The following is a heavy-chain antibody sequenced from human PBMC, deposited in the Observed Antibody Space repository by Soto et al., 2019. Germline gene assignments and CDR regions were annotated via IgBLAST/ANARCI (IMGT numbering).Heavy chain of an antibody. V-gene: IGHV3-74*01. CDR1: GFPYTNYW. Sequence: PGGSLRLSCAASGFPYTNYWLHLVRQAPEKGLVWVSRIDSDGIYTSYADSVKGRFTISRENAKNTLYMQMNDLRTEDTAVYYCGSVFEYWGQGTLVPVS. CDR2: IDSDGIYT. J-gene: IGHJ4*02. CDR3: GSVFEY.